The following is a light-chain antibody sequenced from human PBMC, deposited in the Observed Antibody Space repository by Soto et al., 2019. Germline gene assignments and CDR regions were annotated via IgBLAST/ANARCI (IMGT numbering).Light chain of an antibody. CDR1: QSVSSSY. CDR3: QQYRSSPPIT. CDR2: GAS. Sequence: EIVLTQSPGTLTLSPGXRATLSCRASQSVSSSYLAWYQQKPGQAPRLLIYGASSRATGIPDRFSGSGSGTDFTLTISRLEPEDFAVYYCQQYRSSPPITFGQGTRLDIK. J-gene: IGKJ5*01. V-gene: IGKV3-20*01.